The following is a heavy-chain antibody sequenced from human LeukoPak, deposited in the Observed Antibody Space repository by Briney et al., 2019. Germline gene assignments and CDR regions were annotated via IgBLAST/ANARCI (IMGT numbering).Heavy chain of an antibody. J-gene: IGHJ6*03. D-gene: IGHD7-27*01. Sequence: SETLSLTCTVSGGSISSSSYNWGWIRQPPGKGLERIGGIYYSGSTYYSPSLKSRVTISLDTSKNQFSLKLSSVTAADTAVYYCARDRSWGSGYYYYYMDVWGKGTTVTVSS. CDR1: GGSISSSSYN. V-gene: IGHV4-39*07. CDR2: IYYSGST. CDR3: ARDRSWGSGYYYYYMDV.